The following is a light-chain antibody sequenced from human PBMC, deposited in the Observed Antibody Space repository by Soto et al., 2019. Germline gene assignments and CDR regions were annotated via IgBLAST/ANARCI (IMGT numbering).Light chain of an antibody. J-gene: IGKJ3*01. CDR2: GAS. Sequence: EIVLTQSPGTLSLSPGERATLSCRASQSVSSSYLAWYQQKPGQAPRLLIYGASSRATGIPDRFSGSGSGTDFTLTIRRLEPEDFAGYYCQQYGSSFFTFGPGTKVDIK. CDR1: QSVSSSY. V-gene: IGKV3-20*01. CDR3: QQYGSSFFT.